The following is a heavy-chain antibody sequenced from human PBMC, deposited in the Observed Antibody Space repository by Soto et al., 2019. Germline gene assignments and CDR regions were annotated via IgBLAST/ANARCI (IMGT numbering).Heavy chain of an antibody. CDR1: GYNFAGYW. J-gene: IGHJ4*02. D-gene: IGHD3-22*01. V-gene: IGHV5-51*01. Sequence: PGESLKISCKGSGYNFAGYWIAWVRQMPGKGLELMGIIYPSDSDTRYSPSFQGQVTISADKSISTAYLQWSSLKASDTAMYYCARLVGSSGWAFDYWGQGTLVPVSS. CDR3: ARLVGSSGWAFDY. CDR2: IYPSDSDT.